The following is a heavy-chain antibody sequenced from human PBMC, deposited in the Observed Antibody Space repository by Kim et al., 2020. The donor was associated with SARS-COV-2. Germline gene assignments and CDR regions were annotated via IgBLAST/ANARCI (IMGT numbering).Heavy chain of an antibody. V-gene: IGHV4-34*01. Sequence: SETLSLTCAVYGGSFSGYYWSWIRQPPGKGLEWIGEINHSGSTNYNPSLKSRVTISVDTSKNQFSLKLSSVTAADTAVYYCARSPGIAAADAFDIWGQGT. CDR1: GGSFSGYY. D-gene: IGHD6-13*01. CDR2: INHSGST. J-gene: IGHJ3*02. CDR3: ARSPGIAAADAFDI.